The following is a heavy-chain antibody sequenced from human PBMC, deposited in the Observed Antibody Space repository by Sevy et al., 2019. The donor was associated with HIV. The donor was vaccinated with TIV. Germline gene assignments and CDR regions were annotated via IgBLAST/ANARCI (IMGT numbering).Heavy chain of an antibody. J-gene: IGHJ4*02. D-gene: IGHD6-6*01. CDR2: IRYDGSNK. V-gene: IGHV3-30*02. Sequence: GGSLRLSCAASGFTFSSYGMHWVRQAPGKGLEWVAFIRYDGSNKYYADSVKGRFTISRDNSKNTLYLQMNSLRAEDTAVYYCAKVLAAEGQLDPFDYWGQGTLVTVSS. CDR1: GFTFSSYG. CDR3: AKVLAAEGQLDPFDY.